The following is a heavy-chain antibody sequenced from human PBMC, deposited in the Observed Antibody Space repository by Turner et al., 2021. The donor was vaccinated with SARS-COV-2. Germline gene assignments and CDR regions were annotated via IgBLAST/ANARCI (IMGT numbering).Heavy chain of an antibody. CDR3: AIVFPEVAGYSSSWYSYYYGMDV. V-gene: IGHV3-21*01. CDR2: ISGGSRYI. Sequence: EVQLVESGGGVVKPGGSLRLSCAASGFTFSIFNMIWVRQAPWKELEWVSSISGGSRYIYYVDSVKGRFTISRDNAKNSLYLQMNSLRAEDTAVYYCAIVFPEVAGYSSSWYSYYYGMDVWGQGTTVTVSS. CDR1: GFTFSIFN. D-gene: IGHD6-13*01. J-gene: IGHJ6*02.